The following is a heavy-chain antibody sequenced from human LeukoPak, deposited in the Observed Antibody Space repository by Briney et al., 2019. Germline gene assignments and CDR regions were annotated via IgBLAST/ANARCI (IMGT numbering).Heavy chain of an antibody. V-gene: IGHV1-2*02. CDR1: GDTFKGYY. Sequence: GASVKVSCKTSGDTFKGYYIHWMRQAPRQGLEWMGWINPNSGGTNYAQKFQGRVTMTRDTSISTAYMELSRLRSDDTAVYYCARFGGWGDYYMDVWGKGTTVTVSS. D-gene: IGHD3-10*01. CDR2: INPNSGGT. J-gene: IGHJ6*03. CDR3: ARFGGWGDYYMDV.